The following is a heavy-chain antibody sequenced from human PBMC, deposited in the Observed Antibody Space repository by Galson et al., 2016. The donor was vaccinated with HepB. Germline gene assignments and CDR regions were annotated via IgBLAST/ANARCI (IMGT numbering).Heavy chain of an antibody. D-gene: IGHD3/OR15-3a*01. CDR3: ARDSRYVDWGVQYYFDY. CDR2: ISGSSSYI. CDR1: GFTFSSYS. Sequence: SLRLSCAASGFTFSSYSMNWVRQAPGKGLEWVSSISGSSSYIYYADSVKGRFTISRDNAKNSLSLQMNSLRAEDTAVYYCARDSRYVDWGVQYYFDYWGKGTLVTVSS. V-gene: IGHV3-21*01. J-gene: IGHJ4*02.